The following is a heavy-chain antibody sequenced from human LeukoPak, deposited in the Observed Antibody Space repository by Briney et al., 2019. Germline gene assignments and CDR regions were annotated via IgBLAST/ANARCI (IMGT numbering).Heavy chain of an antibody. D-gene: IGHD3-10*01. J-gene: IGHJ4*02. CDR2: IWYDGSNK. Sequence: GRSLRLSCAASGFTFSSYGMHWVRQAPGKGLEWVAVIWYDGSNKYYADSVKGRFTISRDNSKNTLYLQMNSLRAEDTAVYYCARDYYGSGSYYTAAPDYWGQGTLVTVSS. CDR1: GFTFSSYG. CDR3: ARDYYGSGSYYTAAPDY. V-gene: IGHV3-33*01.